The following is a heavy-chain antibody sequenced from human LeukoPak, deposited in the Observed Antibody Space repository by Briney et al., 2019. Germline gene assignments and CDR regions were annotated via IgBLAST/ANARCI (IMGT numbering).Heavy chain of an antibody. CDR1: GGSSSSSRHY. CDR3: ARGRITMIRGAPLWFDP. D-gene: IGHD3-10*01. J-gene: IGHJ5*02. V-gene: IGHV4-39*07. Sequence: SETLSLTCSVSGGSSSSSRHYWGWIRQPPGKGLEWIASIYYTGSTYYNPSLKSRVTISVDTSKNQFSLKLSSVTAADTAVYYCARGRITMIRGAPLWFDPWGQGTLVTVSS. CDR2: IYYTGST.